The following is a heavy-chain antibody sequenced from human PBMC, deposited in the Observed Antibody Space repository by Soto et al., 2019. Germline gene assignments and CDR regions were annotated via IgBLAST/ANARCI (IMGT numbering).Heavy chain of an antibody. D-gene: IGHD6-6*01. Sequence: QVQLVQSGAEGKKPGSSVKVSCKASGGTFSSYAISWVRQAPVQGLEWMGGIIPIFGTANYAQNFQGRFTITADESTSTAYMELSSMRSEDTAVYYCARAAGYSSWSDYYYCMDVWGRGTTVTVS. CDR3: ARAAGYSSWSDYYYCMDV. CDR1: GGTFSSYA. J-gene: IGHJ6*02. V-gene: IGHV1-69*01. CDR2: IIPIFGTA.